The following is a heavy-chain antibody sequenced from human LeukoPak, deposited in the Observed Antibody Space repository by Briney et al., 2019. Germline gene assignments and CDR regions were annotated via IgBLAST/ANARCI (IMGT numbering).Heavy chain of an antibody. CDR3: ARETGYSSGWPVG. D-gene: IGHD6-19*01. CDR2: TRDRANSYTT. CDR1: GFTFNDHN. Sequence: PGGSLRLSCAASGFTFNDHNMNWVRQAPGKGLEWVGRTRDRANSYTTEYAASVKGRFTISRDNAKNSLYLQMNSLRAEDTAVYYCARETGYSSGWPVGWGQGTLVTVSS. V-gene: IGHV3-72*01. J-gene: IGHJ4*02.